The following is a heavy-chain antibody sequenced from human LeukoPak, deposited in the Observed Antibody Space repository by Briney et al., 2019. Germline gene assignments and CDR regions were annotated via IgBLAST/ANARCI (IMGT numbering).Heavy chain of an antibody. CDR2: IIPILGIA. CDR3: ATRIHSYGHSHYYGMDV. Sequence: GASVKVSCKASGGTFSSYAISWVRQAPGQGLEWMGRIIPILGIANYAQKFQGRVTITADKSTSTAYMELSSLRSEDTAVYYCATRIHSYGHSHYYGMDVWGQGTTVTVSS. V-gene: IGHV1-69*04. D-gene: IGHD5-18*01. J-gene: IGHJ6*02. CDR1: GGTFSSYA.